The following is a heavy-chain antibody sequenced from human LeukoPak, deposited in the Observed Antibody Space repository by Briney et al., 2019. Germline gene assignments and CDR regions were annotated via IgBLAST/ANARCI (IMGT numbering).Heavy chain of an antibody. V-gene: IGHV4-34*01. CDR2: INHSGST. CDR3: ARASLDY. Sequence: SSETLSLTCAVYGGSFSGYYWSWIRQPPGKGLEWIGEINHSGSTNYNPSLKSRVTISVDTSKNQLSLKLRSVTAADTAVYYCARASLDYWGQGTLVTVSS. J-gene: IGHJ4*02. CDR1: GGSFSGYY.